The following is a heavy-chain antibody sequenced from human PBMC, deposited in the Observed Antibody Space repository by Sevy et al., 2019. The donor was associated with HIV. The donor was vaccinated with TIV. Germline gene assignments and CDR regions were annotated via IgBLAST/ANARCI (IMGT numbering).Heavy chain of an antibody. CDR3: AVGGGYQLLANYYYAMDV. V-gene: IGHV1-69*13. D-gene: IGHD2-2*01. J-gene: IGHJ6*02. Sequence: SVKVSCKASGGTFSSYSVSWVRQAPGQGLEWMGGITRIFKTPNYAQNFQGRLTISADDSTGVAYMELGSLGSEDTGVYYCAVGGGYQLLANYYYAMDVWGQGTTVTVSS. CDR1: GGTFSSYS. CDR2: ITRIFKTP.